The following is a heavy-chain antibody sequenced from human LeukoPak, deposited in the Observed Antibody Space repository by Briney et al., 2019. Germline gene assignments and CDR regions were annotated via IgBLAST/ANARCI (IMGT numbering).Heavy chain of an antibody. J-gene: IGHJ4*02. V-gene: IGHV3-21*01. CDR3: ARDRAGTTSPFDY. CDR1: GFTFSSYS. CDR2: ISSSSSYI. Sequence: GGSLRLSCAASGFTFSSYSMNWVRQDPGKGLEWVSSISSSSSYIYYADSVKGRFTISRDNAKNSLYLQMNSLRAEDTAVYYCARDRAGTTSPFDYWGQGTLVTVSS. D-gene: IGHD1-1*01.